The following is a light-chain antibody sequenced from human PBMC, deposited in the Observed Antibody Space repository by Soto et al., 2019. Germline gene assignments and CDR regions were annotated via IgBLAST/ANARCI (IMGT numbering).Light chain of an antibody. CDR1: SSDVGGYNY. Sequence: QSALTQPPSASGSPGQSVTIPCTGTSSDVGGYNYVSWYQHHPDKAPKLIIYEVYKRPSGVPDRFSGSKSGNTASLTVSGLQAEDEAEYYCSSYAASDSFVVFGGGTKVTVL. V-gene: IGLV2-8*01. CDR2: EVY. J-gene: IGLJ2*01. CDR3: SSYAASDSFVV.